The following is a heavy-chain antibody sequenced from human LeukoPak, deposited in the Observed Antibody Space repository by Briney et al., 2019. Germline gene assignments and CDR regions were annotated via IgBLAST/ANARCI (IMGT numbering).Heavy chain of an antibody. V-gene: IGHV1-69*04. CDR1: GYTFTSYD. CDR2: IIPILGIA. D-gene: IGHD1-7*01. CDR3: ARARTGTTNYYYYYMDV. Sequence: SVKVSCKASGYTFTSYDINWVRQAPGQGLEWMGRIIPILGIANYAQKFQGKVTITADKSTSTAYMELSSLRSEDTAVYYCARARTGTTNYYYYYMDVWGKGTTVTVSS. J-gene: IGHJ6*03.